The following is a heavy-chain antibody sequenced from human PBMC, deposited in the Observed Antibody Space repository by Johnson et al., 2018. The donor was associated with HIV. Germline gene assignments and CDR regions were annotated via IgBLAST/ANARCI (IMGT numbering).Heavy chain of an antibody. CDR3: AREQELIGERAFDI. CDR1: GFTFSNAW. Sequence: EVLLLESGGDLVKPGGSLRLSCAASGFTFSNAWMSWVRQAPGKGLEYVSAISSNGIGTYYANSVDGRFTISRDNDKNTLYLEMGSLRVEDTAVYYCAREQELIGERAFDIWGQGTMVTVSS. D-gene: IGHD6-13*01. J-gene: IGHJ3*02. CDR2: ISSNGIGT. V-gene: IGHV3-64*01.